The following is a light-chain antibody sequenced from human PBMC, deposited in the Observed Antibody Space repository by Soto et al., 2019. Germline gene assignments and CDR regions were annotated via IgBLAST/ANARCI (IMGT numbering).Light chain of an antibody. J-gene: IGKJ1*01. CDR2: WAS. CDR1: QSVFFSPNNKNY. CDR3: QQSYSIPTP. V-gene: IGKV4-1*01. Sequence: IVLTHAPDSLPLSMSTRATISRKSSQSVFFSPNNKNYLGWYQQKPGQPPKLLIYWASTRGSAVPDRFSGSGSGTDFTLTISCLQAEDVALYYCQQSYSIPTPFGQGTNLAIK.